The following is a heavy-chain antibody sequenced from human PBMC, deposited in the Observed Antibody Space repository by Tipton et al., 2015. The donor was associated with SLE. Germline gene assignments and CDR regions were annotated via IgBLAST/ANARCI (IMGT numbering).Heavy chain of an antibody. J-gene: IGHJ4*02. CDR3: ARHGWQQLDRDGFDF. CDR1: GGSISSSSYY. V-gene: IGHV4-39*01. CDR2: IYYSGST. D-gene: IGHD6-13*01. Sequence: TLSLTCTVSGGSISSSSYYWGWIRQPPGKGLEWIGSIYYSGSTYYTPSLKSRVSISVDTSKNQFSLRLNSVTAADTAVFYCARHGWQQLDRDGFDFWGQGTLVTASS.